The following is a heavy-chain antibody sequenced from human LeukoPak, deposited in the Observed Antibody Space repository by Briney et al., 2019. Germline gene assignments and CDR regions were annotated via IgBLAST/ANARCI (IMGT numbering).Heavy chain of an antibody. Sequence: ASVKVSCEVSGYTLTELSMHWVRQAPGKGLEWMGGFDPEDGETIYAQKFQGRVTMTEDTSTDTAYMELSSLRSEDTAVYYCATDRYSSSWYYFDYWGQGTLVTVSS. CDR3: ATDRYSSSWYYFDY. CDR2: FDPEDGET. D-gene: IGHD6-13*01. J-gene: IGHJ4*02. V-gene: IGHV1-24*01. CDR1: GYTLTELS.